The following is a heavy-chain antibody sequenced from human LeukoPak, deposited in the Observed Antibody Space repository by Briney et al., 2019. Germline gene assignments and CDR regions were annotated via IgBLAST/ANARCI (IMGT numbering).Heavy chain of an antibody. D-gene: IGHD3-9*01. CDR3: AKDGEWGYDILTGYYSIFDY. V-gene: IGHV3-23*01. Sequence: GGSERLSCAASGFTFSSYAMSWVRQAPGKGLEWVSAISGSGGSTYYADSVKGRFTISRDNSKNTLYLQMNSLRAEDTAVYYCAKDGEWGYDILTGYYSIFDYWGQGTLAPVFS. J-gene: IGHJ4*02. CDR2: ISGSGGST. CDR1: GFTFSSYA.